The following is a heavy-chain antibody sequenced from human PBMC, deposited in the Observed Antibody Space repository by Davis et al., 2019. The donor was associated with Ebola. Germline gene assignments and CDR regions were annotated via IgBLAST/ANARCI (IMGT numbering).Heavy chain of an antibody. Sequence: ESLKIPCTVSGFTFSAYTMTWVRQAPGKGLEWVSSISSDSKYTYFADSLRGRLSISRDNAKESVFLQMDSLGAEDTAVYFSARVAGSGDSSDYWGQGTLVTVSS. CDR1: GFTFSAYT. CDR2: ISSDSKYT. V-gene: IGHV3-21*01. J-gene: IGHJ4*02. D-gene: IGHD4-17*01. CDR3: ARVAGSGDSSDY.